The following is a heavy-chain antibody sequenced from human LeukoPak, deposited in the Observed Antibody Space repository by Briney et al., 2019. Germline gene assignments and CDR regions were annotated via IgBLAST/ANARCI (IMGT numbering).Heavy chain of an antibody. V-gene: IGHV3-23*01. D-gene: IGHD3-10*01. CDR3: AKDKNPYYYGTGSSYSYYYYYYMDV. Sequence: GGSLRLSFAASGFTFSSYAMSWVRQAPGKGLEWVSAISGSGGSTYYADSVKGRSTISRDNSKNTLYLQMNSLRAEDTAVYYCAKDKNPYYYGTGSSYSYYYYYYMDVWGKGTTVTVSS. J-gene: IGHJ6*03. CDR2: ISGSGGST. CDR1: GFTFSSYA.